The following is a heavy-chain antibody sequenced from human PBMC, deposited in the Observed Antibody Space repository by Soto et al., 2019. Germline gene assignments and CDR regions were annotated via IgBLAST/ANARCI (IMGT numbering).Heavy chain of an antibody. V-gene: IGHV4-34*01. CDR1: GGSFSGYY. Sequence: SETLSLTCAVYGGSFSGYYWSWIRQPPGKGLEWIGEINDRGSSNYTPSLKSRVTISVDASKNQFSLKLRSVTAADTAVYYCARKVSYAWDYWGQGALVTVSS. CDR2: INDRGSS. J-gene: IGHJ4*02. D-gene: IGHD3-16*01. CDR3: ARKVSYAWDY.